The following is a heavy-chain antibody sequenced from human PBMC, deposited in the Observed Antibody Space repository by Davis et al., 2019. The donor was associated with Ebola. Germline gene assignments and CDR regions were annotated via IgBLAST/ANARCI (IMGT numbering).Heavy chain of an antibody. CDR2: IRSKANNYAT. V-gene: IGHV3-73*01. CDR1: GFTFSGSS. J-gene: IGHJ3*02. Sequence: GESLKISCAASGFTFSGSSMHWVRQASGKGLEWVGRIRSKANNYATAYAASVKGRFTISRDDSKNTAYLQMNSLKTEDTAVYYCAKTQTTYYYDSSGYYLNPDAFDIWGQGTMVTVSS. CDR3: AKTQTTYYYDSSGYYLNPDAFDI. D-gene: IGHD3-22*01.